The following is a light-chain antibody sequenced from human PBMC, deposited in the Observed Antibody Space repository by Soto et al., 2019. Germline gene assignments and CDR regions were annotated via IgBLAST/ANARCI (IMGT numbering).Light chain of an antibody. CDR2: EVN. Sequence: QSVLNQPPSASGSPGQSVTISCTGTSSDVGGYNYVSWYQQHPGKAPKLMIYEVNKRPSGVPDRFSGSKSGNTASLTVCGLQAEDEADYYCISYAGSNKVFGTGTKVTVL. V-gene: IGLV2-8*01. CDR3: ISYAGSNKV. J-gene: IGLJ1*01. CDR1: SSDVGGYNY.